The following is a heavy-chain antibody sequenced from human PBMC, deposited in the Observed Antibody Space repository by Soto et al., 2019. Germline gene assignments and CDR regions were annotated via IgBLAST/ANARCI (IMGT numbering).Heavy chain of an antibody. V-gene: IGHV1-69*13. D-gene: IGHD2-2*01. J-gene: IGHJ6*02. Sequence: SVKVSCKASGGTFSSYAISWVRQAPGQGLEWMGGIIPIFGTANYAQKFQGRVTITADESTSTAYMELSSLRSEDTAVYYCARGYYCSSTSCYGLYYYGMDVWGQGTTVTVSS. CDR1: GGTFSSYA. CDR2: IIPIFGTA. CDR3: ARGYYCSSTSCYGLYYYGMDV.